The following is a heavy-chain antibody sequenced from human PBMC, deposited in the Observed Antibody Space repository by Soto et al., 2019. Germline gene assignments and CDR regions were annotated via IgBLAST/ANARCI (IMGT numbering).Heavy chain of an antibody. CDR1: GDSLSTYY. D-gene: IGHD3-16*02. CDR3: ARESVSGTYRFDS. V-gene: IGHV4-4*07. Sequence: SETLSLTCTVSGDSLSTYYWSWIRQPAGERLEWIGRIHDTGRTNYNPSLKSRVTMSVDTSKNQFSLRVNSVTAADTAVYYCARESVSGTYRFDSWGQGTLVTVSS. CDR2: IHDTGRT. J-gene: IGHJ4*02.